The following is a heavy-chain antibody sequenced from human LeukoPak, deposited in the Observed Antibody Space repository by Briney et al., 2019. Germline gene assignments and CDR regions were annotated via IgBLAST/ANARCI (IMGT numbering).Heavy chain of an antibody. CDR1: GFTFSGYA. V-gene: IGHV3-64D*09. D-gene: IGHD2-15*01. Sequence: GGSLRLSCSASGFTFSGYAMLWVRQAPGKGLECVSAISSGGSTHYADSVKGRFTISRDDSENTLYLQMSSLRAEDTAVYFCVRGYSFGPYGMDVWGQGTTVTVSS. CDR2: ISSGGST. CDR3: VRGYSFGPYGMDV. J-gene: IGHJ6*02.